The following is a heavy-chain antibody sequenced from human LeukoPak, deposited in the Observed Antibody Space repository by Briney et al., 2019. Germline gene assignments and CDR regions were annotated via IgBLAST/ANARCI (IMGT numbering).Heavy chain of an antibody. CDR3: ARHLSGSYSGYYFDY. D-gene: IGHD1-26*01. Sequence: GESLKISCKGSGYSFTSYWNGWGRQMPGKGLEWMGVIYPGDSHTRYSPSFQGQVTISADKSISTAFLQWSSLKASDTAMYYCARHLSGSYSGYYFDYWGQGTLVTVSS. J-gene: IGHJ4*02. CDR1: GYSFTSYW. CDR2: IYPGDSHT. V-gene: IGHV5-51*01.